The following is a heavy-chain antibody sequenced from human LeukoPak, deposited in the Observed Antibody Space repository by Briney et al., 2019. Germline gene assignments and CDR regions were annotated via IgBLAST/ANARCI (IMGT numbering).Heavy chain of an antibody. CDR3: ARAPERWYSYGSYTYHYMDV. V-gene: IGHV4-59*01. D-gene: IGHD3-10*01. CDR1: GGSIGSYY. J-gene: IGHJ6*03. CDR2: ISYSGST. Sequence: SETLSLTCSVSGGSIGSYYWNWIRQPPGKGLEWIGSISYSGSTNYNPSLESRVTISVDTSKNQISLKPSSVTAADTAIYYCARAPERWYSYGSYTYHYMDVWGRGTTVTVSS.